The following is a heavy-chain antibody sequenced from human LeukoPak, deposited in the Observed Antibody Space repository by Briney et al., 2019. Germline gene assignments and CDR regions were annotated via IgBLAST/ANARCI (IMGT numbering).Heavy chain of an antibody. CDR1: GFTFSSYA. CDR2: TSGSGDST. CDR3: AKLPYGDYALGWFDP. V-gene: IGHV3-23*01. J-gene: IGHJ5*02. D-gene: IGHD4-17*01. Sequence: HSGGSLRLSCAASGFTFSSYAMSWVRQAPGKGLEWVSATSGSGDSTYYADSVKGRFTISRDNSKNTLYLQMNSLRAEDTAVYYCAKLPYGDYALGWFDPWGQGTLVTVSS.